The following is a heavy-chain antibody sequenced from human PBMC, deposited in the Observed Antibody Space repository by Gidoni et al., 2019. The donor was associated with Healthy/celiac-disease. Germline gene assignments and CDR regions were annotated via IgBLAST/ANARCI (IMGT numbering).Heavy chain of an antibody. V-gene: IGHV4-34*01. CDR1: GGSFSGYY. D-gene: IGHD5-12*01. J-gene: IGHJ3*02. Sequence: QVHLQQWGAGLLKPSETLSLTCAVYGGSFSGYYWSCIRQPPGKGLEWIGEINHSGSTNYNPSLKSRVTISVDTSKNQFSLKLSSVTAADTAVYYCARGRTWLRCDAFDIWGQGTMVTVSS. CDR3: ARGRTWLRCDAFDI. CDR2: INHSGST.